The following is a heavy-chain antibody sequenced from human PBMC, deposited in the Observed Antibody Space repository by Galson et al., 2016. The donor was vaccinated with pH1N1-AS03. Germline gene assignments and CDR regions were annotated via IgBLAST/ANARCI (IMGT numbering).Heavy chain of an antibody. CDR2: ITGSGGTT. CDR1: GFTFSSFV. V-gene: IGHV3-23*01. J-gene: IGHJ4*02. CDR3: AKGLRSKIKVSGFDY. D-gene: IGHD5/OR15-5a*01. Sequence: SLRLSCAASGFTFSSFVMSWVRQAPGKGLEWVAAITGSGGTTYYGDSVKGRFTVSRDNSNNTLYLELNSLRAGVTAIYYCAKGLRSKIKVSGFDYWGQGALVTVSS.